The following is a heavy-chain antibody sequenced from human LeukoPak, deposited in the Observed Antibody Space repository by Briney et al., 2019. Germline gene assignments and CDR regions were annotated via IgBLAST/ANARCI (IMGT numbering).Heavy chain of an antibody. CDR2: INHSGST. CDR1: GGSFSGYY. V-gene: IGHV4-34*01. CDR3: ARTLYSSSRYPKLYYFDY. D-gene: IGHD6-13*01. J-gene: IGHJ4*02. Sequence: SETLSLTCAVYGGSFSGYYWSWIRQPPGKGLEWIGEINHSGSTNYNPSLKSRVTISVDTSKNQFSLKLSSVTAADTAVYYCARTLYSSSRYPKLYYFDYWGQGTLVTVSS.